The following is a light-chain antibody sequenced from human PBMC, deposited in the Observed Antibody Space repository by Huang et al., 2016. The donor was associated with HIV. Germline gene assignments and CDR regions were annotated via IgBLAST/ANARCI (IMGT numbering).Light chain of an antibody. CDR3: QQRSNWPRT. V-gene: IGKV3-11*01. Sequence: EIVLTQSPATLSSSPGERATLSCRASQSVSSYLAWYQQKPGQAPRLLIYDASNSATGIPARFSGSGSGTDFTLTISSLEPEDFAVYYCQQRSNWPRTFGQGTKLEIK. J-gene: IGKJ2*01. CDR1: QSVSSY. CDR2: DAS.